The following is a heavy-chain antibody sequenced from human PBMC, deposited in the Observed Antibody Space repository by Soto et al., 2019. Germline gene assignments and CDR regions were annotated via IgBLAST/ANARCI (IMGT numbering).Heavy chain of an antibody. J-gene: IGHJ4*02. CDR2: IYHSGST. Sequence: QLQLQESGSGLVKPSQTLSLTCAVSGGSISSGGYSWSWIRQPPGKGLEWIGYIYHSGSTYYNPSLXSXVXIXXDRSQHQFSLKLGSVTAADTAVYYCARGQVVAAQHWGQGTLVTVSS. CDR1: GGSISSGGYS. V-gene: IGHV4-30-2*01. D-gene: IGHD2-15*01. CDR3: ARGQVVAAQH.